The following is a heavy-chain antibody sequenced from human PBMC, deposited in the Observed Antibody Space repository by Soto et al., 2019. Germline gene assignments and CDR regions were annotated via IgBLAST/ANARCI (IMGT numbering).Heavy chain of an antibody. V-gene: IGHV3-15*07. J-gene: IGHJ6*02. D-gene: IGHD2-15*01. CDR2: IKTKAGGGTT. Sequence: EVQLVESGGGVVKPGGSLRLSCAASAFTISNAWMNWVRQAPGKGLEWVGRIKTKAGGGTTDYAAPLKGRFTISRDDSKITLFLQMTSLKPEDTAVYYCTTGSVEVVWGQGATVTVSS. CDR1: AFTISNAW. CDR3: TTGSVEVV.